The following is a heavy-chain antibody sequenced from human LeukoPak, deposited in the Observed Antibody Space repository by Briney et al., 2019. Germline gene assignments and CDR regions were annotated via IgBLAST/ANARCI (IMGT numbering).Heavy chain of an antibody. Sequence: PSETLSLTCTVSGGSISSSGYYWGWIRQPPGKGLEWIGSLYYSGSTYYNSSLKSRVTISVDTSKNQVTLKLSSVTTADTAVYYCARHGLTYVFDYWGQGTLVTVSS. CDR3: ARHGLTYVFDY. CDR1: GGSISSSGYY. J-gene: IGHJ4*02. CDR2: LYYSGST. D-gene: IGHD3-10*01. V-gene: IGHV4-39*01.